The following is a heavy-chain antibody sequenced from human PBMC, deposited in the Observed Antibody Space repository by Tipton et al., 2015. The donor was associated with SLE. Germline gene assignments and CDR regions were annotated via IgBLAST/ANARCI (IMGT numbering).Heavy chain of an antibody. V-gene: IGHV4-59*11. CDR1: GDSISSHY. J-gene: IGHJ4*02. CDR3: ARSMLTTKRVFDY. CDR2: IYYTGSS. Sequence: LRLSCTVSGDSISSHYWSWIRPPPGKGLEWIGYIYYTGSSNHNPSLKGRVTMSVDTSKNQFSLSVNSVTAADTAVYYCARSMLTTKRVFDYWGQGTLVTVSS. D-gene: IGHD3-16*01.